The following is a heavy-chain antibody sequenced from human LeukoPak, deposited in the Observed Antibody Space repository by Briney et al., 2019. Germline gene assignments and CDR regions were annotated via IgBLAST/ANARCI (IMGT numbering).Heavy chain of an antibody. Sequence: PGGSLRLSCAASGFTFSNYEMNWVRQAPGKGLEWVSYITDTATTYYADSVKGRFTISRDNAKNSLFLQMNSLRAEDTAVYYCARENSGYDGEFDYWGQGTLVTVSS. J-gene: IGHJ4*02. D-gene: IGHD5-12*01. V-gene: IGHV3-48*03. CDR3: ARENSGYDGEFDY. CDR1: GFTFSNYE. CDR2: ITDTATT.